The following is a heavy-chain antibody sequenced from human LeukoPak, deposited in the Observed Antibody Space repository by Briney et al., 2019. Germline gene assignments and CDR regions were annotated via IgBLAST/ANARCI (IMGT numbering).Heavy chain of an antibody. Sequence: SETLSLTCAVYGGSFSGYYWSWICQLPGKGLEWIGEINHSGSTNYNPSLKSRVTISVDTSKNQFSLKLSSVTAADTAVYYCARAYSSSWYSRYYYYYMDVWGKGTTVTISS. D-gene: IGHD6-13*01. V-gene: IGHV4-34*01. CDR1: GGSFSGYY. J-gene: IGHJ6*03. CDR2: INHSGST. CDR3: ARAYSSSWYSRYYYYYMDV.